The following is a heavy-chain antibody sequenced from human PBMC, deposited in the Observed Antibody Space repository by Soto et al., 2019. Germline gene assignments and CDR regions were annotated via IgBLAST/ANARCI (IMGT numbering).Heavy chain of an antibody. CDR2: INPSGGST. J-gene: IGHJ4*02. D-gene: IGHD3-3*01. CDR1: GYTFTSYY. CDR3: ARVSSIWSGYHGYFDY. V-gene: IGHV1-46*01. Sequence: ASVKVSCKASGYTFTSYYMHWVRQAPGQGLEWMGIINPSGGSTSYAQKFQGRVTMTRDTSTSTVYMELSSLRSEDTAVYYCARVSSIWSGYHGYFDYWGQGTLVTVSS.